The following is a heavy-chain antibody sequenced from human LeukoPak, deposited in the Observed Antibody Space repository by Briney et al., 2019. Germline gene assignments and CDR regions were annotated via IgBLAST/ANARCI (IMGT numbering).Heavy chain of an antibody. V-gene: IGHV1-8*01. CDR2: MNPNSGNT. CDR1: GYTFTSYD. CDR3: ARGIGAVPGKILGAFDY. Sequence: ASVKVSCKASGYTFTSYDINWVRQATGQGLEWRGWMNPNSGNTGYAQKFQGRVTMTTNTSISTADMELSSLRSEDTYVYSCARGIGAVPGKILGAFDYWGQGTLVTVSS. D-gene: IGHD6-19*01. J-gene: IGHJ4*02.